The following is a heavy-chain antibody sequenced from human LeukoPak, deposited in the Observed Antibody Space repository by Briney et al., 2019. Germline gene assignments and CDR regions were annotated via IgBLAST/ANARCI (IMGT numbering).Heavy chain of an antibody. D-gene: IGHD2-15*01. CDR1: GFTFSSYE. Sequence: PGGSLRLSCAASGFTFSSYEMNWVRQAPGKGPEWVSYISSSGSTIYYADSVKGRFTISRDNAKNSLYLQMNSLRAEDTAVYYCARDGTDIVVVVAATPTGYFDLWGRGTLVTVSS. CDR3: ARDGTDIVVVVAATPTGYFDL. V-gene: IGHV3-48*03. J-gene: IGHJ2*01. CDR2: ISSSGSTI.